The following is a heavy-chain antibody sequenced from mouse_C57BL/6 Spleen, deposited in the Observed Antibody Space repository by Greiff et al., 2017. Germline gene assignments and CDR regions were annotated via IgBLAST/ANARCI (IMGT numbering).Heavy chain of an antibody. CDR3: VRHEFFYYAMDY. Sequence: EVQVVESGGGLVQPKGSLKLSCAASGFSFNTYAMNWVRQAPGKGLEWVARIRSKSNNYATYYADSVKDRFTISRDDSESMLYLQMNNLKTEDTAMYYCVRHEFFYYAMDYWGQGTSVTVSS. CDR2: IRSKSNNYAT. J-gene: IGHJ4*01. V-gene: IGHV10-1*01. CDR1: GFSFNTYA.